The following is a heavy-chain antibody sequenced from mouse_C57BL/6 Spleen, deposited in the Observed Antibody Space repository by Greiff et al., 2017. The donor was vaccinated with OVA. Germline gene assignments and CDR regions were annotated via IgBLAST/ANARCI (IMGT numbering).Heavy chain of an antibody. CDR1: GYTFTDYY. J-gene: IGHJ1*03. CDR2: IYPGSGNT. D-gene: IGHD2-5*01. V-gene: IGHV1-76*01. Sequence: VQLQPSGAELVRPGASVKLSCKASGYTFTDYYINWVKQRPGQGLEWIARIYPGSGNTYYNEKFKGKATLTAEKSSSTAYMQLSSLTSEDSAVYFCARGAYYSNYEYFDVWGTGTTVTVSS. CDR3: ARGAYYSNYEYFDV.